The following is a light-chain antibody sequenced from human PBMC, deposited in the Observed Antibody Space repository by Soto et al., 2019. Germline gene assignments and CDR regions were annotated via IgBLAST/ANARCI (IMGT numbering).Light chain of an antibody. Sequence: EIVMTQSPATLSVSPGERAILSCRASQSISINLAWYQQKPGQAPRLLIYAASNRAAGVPARFSGSWSGTDFTLTISRLEPEDFAVFYCQQYGTSEIIFGQGTRLEIK. J-gene: IGKJ5*01. CDR2: AAS. V-gene: IGKV3-15*01. CDR1: QSISIN. CDR3: QQYGTSEII.